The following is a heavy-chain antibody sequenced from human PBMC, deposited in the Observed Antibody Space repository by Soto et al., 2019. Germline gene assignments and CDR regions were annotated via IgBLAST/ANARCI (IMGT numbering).Heavy chain of an antibody. CDR1: GGTFSSYA. CDR3: AREGIVVVPAAIRPYYYYYGMDV. Sequence: VASVKVSCKASGGTFSSYAISWVRQAPGQGLEWMGGIIPIFGTANYAQKFQGRVTITADESTSTAYMELSSLRSEDTAVYYCAREGIVVVPAAIRPYYYYYGMDVWGQGTTVTVSS. J-gene: IGHJ6*02. CDR2: IIPIFGTA. D-gene: IGHD2-2*01. V-gene: IGHV1-69*13.